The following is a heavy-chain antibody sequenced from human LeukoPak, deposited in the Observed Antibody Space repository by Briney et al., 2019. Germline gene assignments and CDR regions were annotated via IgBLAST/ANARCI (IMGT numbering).Heavy chain of an antibody. V-gene: IGHV4-38-2*02. CDR1: GYFISSGYY. CDR3: ARGSNSNGGDYFTDLDY. J-gene: IGHJ4*02. D-gene: IGHD2-21*02. Sequence: SETLSLTCTVSGYFISSGYYWGWIQQPPGKGLQWIGSIHHSGSTYYNPSLKSRVTISVDTSKNQFSLKLSSATAADTAVYYCARGSNSNGGDYFTDLDYWGQGTLVTVSS. CDR2: IHHSGST.